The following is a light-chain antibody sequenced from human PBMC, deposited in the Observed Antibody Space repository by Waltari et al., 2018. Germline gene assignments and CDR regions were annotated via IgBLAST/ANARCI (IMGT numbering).Light chain of an antibody. CDR3: STWDDSVTGWL. CDR1: SSNIGNNY. V-gene: IGLV1-47*01. J-gene: IGLJ3*02. CDR2: KNN. Sequence: QSILTQPPSASGTPGQRVTISCSGASSNIGNNYVYWYRQLPGTAPKLLLYKNNQRPSGVPDRVSGSKSGTSASLAISGLRAEDESDYFCSTWDDSVTGWLFGGGTKLTVL.